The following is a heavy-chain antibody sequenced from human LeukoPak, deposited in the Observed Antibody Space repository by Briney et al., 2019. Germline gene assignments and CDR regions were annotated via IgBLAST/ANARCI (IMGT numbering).Heavy chain of an antibody. CDR3: AAVRRLGRGYNGFDV. CDR1: GYSFTYYW. CDR2: FYPGDSDT. D-gene: IGHD3-16*01. J-gene: IGHJ6*02. Sequence: GESLKISCQCSGYSFTYYWIAWVREVPGKGLEWMGIFYPGDSDTRYSPSFQGQVTMSADKSINTAYLQWSTLKASDTGMYYCAAVRRLGRGYNGFDVWGQGSTVAVSS. V-gene: IGHV5-51*01.